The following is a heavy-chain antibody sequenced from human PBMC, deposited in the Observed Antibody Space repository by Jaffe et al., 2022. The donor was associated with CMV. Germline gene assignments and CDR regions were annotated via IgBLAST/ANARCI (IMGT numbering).Heavy chain of an antibody. Sequence: EVQLVESGGGLVQPGGSLRLSCAASGFTVSSNYMSWVRQAPGKGLEWVSVIYSGGSTYYADSVKGRFTISRDNSKNTLYLQMNSLRAEDTAVYYCARDIAGGDYYYYYMDVWGKGTTVTVSS. CDR3: ARDIAGGDYYYYYMDV. J-gene: IGHJ6*03. CDR2: IYSGGST. CDR1: GFTVSSNY. V-gene: IGHV3-66*01. D-gene: IGHD6-13*01.